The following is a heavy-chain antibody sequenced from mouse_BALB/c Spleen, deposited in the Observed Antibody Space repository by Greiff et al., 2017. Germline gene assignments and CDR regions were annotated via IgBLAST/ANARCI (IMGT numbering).Heavy chain of an antibody. J-gene: IGHJ2*01. D-gene: IGHD1-1*01. CDR2: IDPFNGGT. Sequence: EVKLMESGPELMKPGASVKISCKASGYSFTSYYMHWVKQSHGKSLEWIGYIDPFNGGTSYNQKFKGKATLTVDKSSSTAYMHLSSLTSEDSAVYYCARLLRYLYYCGYWGQGTTLTGSS. CDR3: ARLLRYLYYCGY. CDR1: GYSFTSYY. V-gene: IGHV1S135*01.